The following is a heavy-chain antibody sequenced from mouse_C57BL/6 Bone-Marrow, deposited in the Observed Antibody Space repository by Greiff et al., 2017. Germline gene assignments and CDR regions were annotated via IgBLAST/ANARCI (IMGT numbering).Heavy chain of an antibody. V-gene: IGHV1-50*01. J-gene: IGHJ3*01. CDR1: GYTFTSYW. CDR3: ASDGYFAWFAY. D-gene: IGHD2-3*01. Sequence: VQLQQPGAELVKPGASVKLSCKASGYTFTSYWMQWVKQRPGQGLEWIGEIDPSDSYTNYNQKFKGKATLTVDTPSSTAYMQLSSLTSEDSSVYYGASDGYFAWFAYWGQGTLVTVSA. CDR2: IDPSDSYT.